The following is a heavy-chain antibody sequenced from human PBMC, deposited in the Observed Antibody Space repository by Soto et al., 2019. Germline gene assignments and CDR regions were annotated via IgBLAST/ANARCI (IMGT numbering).Heavy chain of an antibody. CDR3: ARYVYGQGFDH. V-gene: IGHV1-18*01. CDR2: ISAYTG. J-gene: IGHJ4*02. Sequence: ASVKVSCKASGYTFSEHGFSWVRQGPGQGLEWLGWISAYTGYSQRLQGRLTLTRDTSINTAYLELTSLESDDTAVYYCARYVYGQGFDHWGQGTPVTVSS. D-gene: IGHD3-10*01. CDR1: GYTFSEHG.